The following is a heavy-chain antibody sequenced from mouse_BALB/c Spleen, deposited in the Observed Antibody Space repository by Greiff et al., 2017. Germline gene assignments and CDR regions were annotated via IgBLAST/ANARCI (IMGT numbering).Heavy chain of an antibody. J-gene: IGHJ4*01. V-gene: IGHV5-17*02. CDR3: ARSLLKGAMDY. CDR1: GFTFSSFG. D-gene: IGHD2-14*01. CDR2: ISSGSSTI. Sequence: EVQLQESGGGLVQPGGSRKLSCAASGFTFSSFGMHWVRQAPEKGLEWVAYISSGSSTIYYADTVKGRFTISRDNPKNTLFLQMTSLRSEDTAMYYCARSLLKGAMDYWGQGTSVTVSS.